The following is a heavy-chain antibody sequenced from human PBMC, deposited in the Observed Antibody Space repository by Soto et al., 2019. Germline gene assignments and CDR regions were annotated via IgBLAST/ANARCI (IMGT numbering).Heavy chain of an antibody. V-gene: IGHV1-8*01. J-gene: IGHJ5*02. CDR3: ARVGYDFWSAPGWFDP. CDR2: MNPNSGNT. Sequence: GASVKVSCKASGYTFTSYDINWVRQATGQGLEWMGWMNPNSGNTDYAQKFQGRVTMTRNTSISTAYMELSSLRSEDTAVYYCARVGYDFWSAPGWFDPWGQGTLVTVSS. CDR1: GYTFTSYD. D-gene: IGHD3-3*01.